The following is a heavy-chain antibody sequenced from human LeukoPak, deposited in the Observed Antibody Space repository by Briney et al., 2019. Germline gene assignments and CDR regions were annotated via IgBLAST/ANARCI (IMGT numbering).Heavy chain of an antibody. D-gene: IGHD2-21*01. CDR1: GFTFDDYS. CDR2: ISWDGGRI. J-gene: IGHJ4*02. Sequence: GGSLRLSCAASGFTFDDYSMHWVRQAPGKGLEWVSLISWDGGRIYYADSVKGRFTISRDNSKNFMYLQMNSLRTEDTALYYCTKDISAVVMGDYVDYWGQGTLVTVSS. CDR3: TKDISAVVMGDYVDY. V-gene: IGHV3-43*01.